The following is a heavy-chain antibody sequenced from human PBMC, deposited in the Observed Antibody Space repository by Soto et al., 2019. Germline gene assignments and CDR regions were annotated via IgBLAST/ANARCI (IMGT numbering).Heavy chain of an antibody. CDR3: ARVSSGCYVLAD. CDR2: IYSGGST. J-gene: IGHJ4*02. V-gene: IGHV3-53*01. CDR1: GCTVSSND. Sequence: LRVSWETSGCTVSSNDVSWVRQGLGKGLEWVSVIYSGGSTYYADSVKGRFTISRDNSKNTLYLQMNSLRAEDTAVYYCARVSSGCYVLADSAQRSPVTGSS. D-gene: IGHD3-22*01.